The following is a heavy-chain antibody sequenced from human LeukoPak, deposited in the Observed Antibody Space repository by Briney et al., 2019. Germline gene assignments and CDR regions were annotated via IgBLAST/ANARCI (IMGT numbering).Heavy chain of an antibody. D-gene: IGHD6-19*01. CDR1: GFTVSSNY. CDR2: IYSGGST. Sequence: GGSLRLSCAASGFTVSSNYMSWVRQAPGKGLEWVSVIYSGGSTYYADSVKGRFTISRDNAKNSLYLQMNSLRAEDTAVYYCASPSIRYSSGWWAYWGQGTLVTVSP. J-gene: IGHJ4*02. V-gene: IGHV3-53*01. CDR3: ASPSIRYSSGWWAY.